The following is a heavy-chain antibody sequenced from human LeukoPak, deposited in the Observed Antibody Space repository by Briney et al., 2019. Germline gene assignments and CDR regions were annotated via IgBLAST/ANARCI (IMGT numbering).Heavy chain of an antibody. D-gene: IGHD3-9*01. J-gene: IGHJ4*02. CDR3: ARHSEGPSYYYDMDV. Sequence: GESLKISCKGSGYSFTSYWIGWVRQMPGKGLEWMGIIYPGDSDTRYSPYLQGQVTISTDKSINTAYLEWSSLKASDTARYFCARHSEGPSYYYDMDVWGQGTLVTVSS. V-gene: IGHV5-51*01. CDR2: IYPGDSDT. CDR1: GYSFTSYW.